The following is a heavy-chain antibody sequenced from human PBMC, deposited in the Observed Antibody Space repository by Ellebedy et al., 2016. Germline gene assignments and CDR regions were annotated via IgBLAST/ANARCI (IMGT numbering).Heavy chain of an antibody. CDR1: GFTFSDYY. V-gene: IGHV3-23*01. J-gene: IGHJ4*02. CDR3: AKGLVEGSLDY. D-gene: IGHD6-6*01. Sequence: GGSLRLSXAASGFTFSDYYMSWIRQAPGKGLEWVSAISGSGGSTYYADSVKGRFTISRDNSKNTLYLQMNSLRAEDTAVYYCAKGLVEGSLDYWGQGTLVTVSS. CDR2: ISGSGGST.